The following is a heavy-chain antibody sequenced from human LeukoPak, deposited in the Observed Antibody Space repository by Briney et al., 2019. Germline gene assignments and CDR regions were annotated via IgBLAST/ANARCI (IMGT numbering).Heavy chain of an antibody. J-gene: IGHJ5*02. D-gene: IGHD4-11*01. Sequence: SETLSLTCSVSGGFISSGYYYWSWLRQPAGKGLEWIGRIYTGGSTNYNPPLKSRVTISMDTSKNQFSLKLTSVTAADTAVYYCARTSTLTTAFDIWGQGTLVTVSS. CDR3: ARTSTLTTAFDI. CDR2: IYTGGST. CDR1: GGFISSGYYY. V-gene: IGHV4-61*02.